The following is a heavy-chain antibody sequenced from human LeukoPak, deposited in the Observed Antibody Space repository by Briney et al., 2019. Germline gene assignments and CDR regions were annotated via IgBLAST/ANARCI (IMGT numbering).Heavy chain of an antibody. CDR1: GYTFTSYY. CDR2: INPSGGST. V-gene: IGHV1-46*01. D-gene: IGHD6-6*01. CDR3: ARIDHGSSLDY. J-gene: IGHJ4*02. Sequence: ASVTVSFTASGYTFTSYYMHWVRQAPGQGLEWMGIINPSGGSTSYAQKFQGRVTMTRDTSTSTVYMELSSLGSEDTAVYYCARIDHGSSLDYWGQGTLVTVSS.